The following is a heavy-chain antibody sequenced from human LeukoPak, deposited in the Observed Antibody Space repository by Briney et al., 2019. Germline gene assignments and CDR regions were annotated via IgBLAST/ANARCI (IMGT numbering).Heavy chain of an antibody. CDR1: GGTFSSYA. CDR3: ARELEYYYDSSGYLYY. CDR2: IIPIFGTA. J-gene: IGHJ4*02. Sequence: SVKVSCKASGGTFSSYAISWVRQAPGHGLEWMGGIIPIFGTANYAQKFQGRVTITADESTSTAYMELSSLRAEDTAVYYCARELEYYYDSSGYLYYWGQGTLVTVSS. V-gene: IGHV1-69*13. D-gene: IGHD3-22*01.